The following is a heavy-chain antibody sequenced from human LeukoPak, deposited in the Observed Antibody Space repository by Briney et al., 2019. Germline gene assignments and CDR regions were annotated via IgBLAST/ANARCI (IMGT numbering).Heavy chain of an antibody. CDR3: ARGLGYCSGGSCYSSWFDP. D-gene: IGHD2-15*01. J-gene: IGHJ5*02. CDR1: GGSISSYY. V-gene: IGHV4-4*07. CDR2: IYTRGST. Sequence: SETLSLTCTVSGGSISSYYWSWIRQPAGKGLEWIGRIYTRGSTNYNPSLTSRVTISVDTSKNQFSLKLSSVTAADTAVYYCARGLGYCSGGSCYSSWFDPWGQGTLVTVSS.